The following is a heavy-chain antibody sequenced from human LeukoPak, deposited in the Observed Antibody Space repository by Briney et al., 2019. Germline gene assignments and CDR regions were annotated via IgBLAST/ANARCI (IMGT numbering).Heavy chain of an antibody. V-gene: IGHV3-21*01. CDR1: GFTFSSYS. Sequence: GGSLRLSCAASGFTFSSYSMNWVRQAPGKGLEWVSSISSSSSYIYYADSVKGRFTISRDNAKNSLYLQMNSLRAEDTAVYYCASLGYGGNSGVDYWGQGTLVTVSS. D-gene: IGHD4-23*01. CDR3: ASLGYGGNSGVDY. J-gene: IGHJ4*02. CDR2: ISSSSSYI.